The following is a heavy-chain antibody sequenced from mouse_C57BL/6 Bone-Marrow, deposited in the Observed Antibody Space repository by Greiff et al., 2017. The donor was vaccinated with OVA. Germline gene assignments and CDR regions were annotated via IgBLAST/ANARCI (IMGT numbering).Heavy chain of an antibody. Sequence: VQLQQSGPGLVQPSQRLSITCTVSGFSLTSYGVHWVRQSPGKGLEWLGVIWSGGSTDYNAAFISRLSISKDNSKSQVFFKMNSLQADDTAIYYCASLWLRRGGHYAMDYWGQGTLVTVSS. V-gene: IGHV2-2*01. J-gene: IGHJ4*01. CDR2: IWSGGST. CDR1: GFSLTSYG. D-gene: IGHD2-2*01. CDR3: ASLWLRRGGHYAMDY.